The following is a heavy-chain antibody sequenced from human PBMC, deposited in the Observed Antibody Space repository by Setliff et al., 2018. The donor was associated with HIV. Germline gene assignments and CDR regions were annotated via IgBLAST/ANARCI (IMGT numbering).Heavy chain of an antibody. Sequence: SETLSLTCTVYCGSFSNYYTNWIRQPPGKGLEWIGELSPSGTTRSNPSLQSRVTISLDTSNNQFSLKLTSVTAADTAMYYCASFFVTTVTNQDYWGQGTPVTVSS. J-gene: IGHJ4*02. D-gene: IGHD4-17*01. CDR2: LSPSGTT. V-gene: IGHV4-34*01. CDR1: CGSFSNYY. CDR3: ASFFVTTVTNQDY.